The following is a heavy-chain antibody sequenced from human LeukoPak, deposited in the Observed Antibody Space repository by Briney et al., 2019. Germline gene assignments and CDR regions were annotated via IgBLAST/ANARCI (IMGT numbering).Heavy chain of an antibody. CDR2: IYYSRST. J-gene: IGHJ5*02. V-gene: IGHV4-59*01. CDR1: GGSISSYY. Sequence: SESLSLTCTVSGGSISSYYWSWIRQPPGKGLEWIGYIYYSRSTNYNPSLKSRVTISVDTSKTQFSLKLSSVTAADTAVYYCARMPLNFNWFDPWGQGTLLPV. CDR3: ARMPLNFNWFDP. D-gene: IGHD1-7*01.